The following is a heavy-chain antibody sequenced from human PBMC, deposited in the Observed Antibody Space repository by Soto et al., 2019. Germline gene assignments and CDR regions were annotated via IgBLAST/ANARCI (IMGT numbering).Heavy chain of an antibody. J-gene: IGHJ3*02. D-gene: IGHD3-22*01. Sequence: GGSLRLSCAASGFTFSSYSMNWVRQAPGKGLEWVSSISSSSSYIYYADSVKGRFTISRDNAKNSLYLQMNSLRAEDTAVYYCARASHYYDSSGRTHDAFDIWGQGTMVTVSS. CDR1: GFTFSSYS. V-gene: IGHV3-21*04. CDR2: ISSSSSYI. CDR3: ARASHYYDSSGRTHDAFDI.